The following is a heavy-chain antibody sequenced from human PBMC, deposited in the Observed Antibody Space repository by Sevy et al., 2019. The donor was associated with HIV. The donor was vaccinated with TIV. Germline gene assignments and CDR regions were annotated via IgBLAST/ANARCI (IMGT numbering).Heavy chain of an antibody. Sequence: GGSLRLSCAASGFTFSSYAMHWVRQAPGKGLEWVAVISYDGSNKYYADSVKGRFTISRDNSKNTRYLQMNSLRAEDTAVYYCARTYSSGWWHFDYWGQGTLVTVSS. D-gene: IGHD6-19*01. V-gene: IGHV3-30-3*01. CDR3: ARTYSSGWWHFDY. CDR1: GFTFSSYA. CDR2: ISYDGSNK. J-gene: IGHJ4*02.